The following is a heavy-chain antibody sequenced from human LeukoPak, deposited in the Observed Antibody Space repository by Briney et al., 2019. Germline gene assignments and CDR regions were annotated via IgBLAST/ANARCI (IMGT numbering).Heavy chain of an antibody. J-gene: IGHJ6*02. CDR1: GFTFSSYG. D-gene: IGHD3-10*01. CDR2: IWYDGSNK. Sequence: PGGSLRLSCAASGFTFSSYGMHWVRQAPGKGLEWVAVIWYDGSNKYYADSVKGRFTISRDNSKNTLYLQMNSLRAGDTAVYYCARHLHYYGSGNYYYYFYAMDVWGQGTTVTVSS. V-gene: IGHV3-33*01. CDR3: ARHLHYYGSGNYYYYFYAMDV.